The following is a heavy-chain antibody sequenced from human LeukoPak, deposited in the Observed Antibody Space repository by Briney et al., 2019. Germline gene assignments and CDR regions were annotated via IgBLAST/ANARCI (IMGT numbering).Heavy chain of an antibody. CDR3: ARVQDTAMVLRYFDY. D-gene: IGHD5-18*01. CDR1: GFTFSSYG. J-gene: IGHJ4*02. CDR2: ISYDGSNK. Sequence: GGSLRLSCAASGFTFSSYGMHWVRQAPGKGLEWVAVISYDGSNKYYADSVKGRFTISRDNSKNTLYLQMNSLRAEDTAVYYCARVQDTAMVLRYFDYWGQGTLVTVSS. V-gene: IGHV3-30*03.